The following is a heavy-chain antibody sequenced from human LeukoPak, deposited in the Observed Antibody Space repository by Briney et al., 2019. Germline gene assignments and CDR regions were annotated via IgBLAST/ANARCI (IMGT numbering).Heavy chain of an antibody. CDR1: GFTFSSYG. J-gene: IGHJ4*02. CDR2: IRYDGSNK. Sequence: GGSLRLSCAASGFTFSSYGMHWVRQAPGKGLERVAFIRYDGSNKYYADSVKGRFTISRDNSKNTLYLQMNSLRAEDTAVYYCARDLSPAMVRGVFDYWGQGTLVTVSS. V-gene: IGHV3-30*02. CDR3: ARDLSPAMVRGVFDY. D-gene: IGHD3-10*01.